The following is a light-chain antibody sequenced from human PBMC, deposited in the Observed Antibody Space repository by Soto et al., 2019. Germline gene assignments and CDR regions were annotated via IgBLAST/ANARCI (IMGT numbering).Light chain of an antibody. CDR3: QQYNNWPLT. Sequence: EIVMTQSPATLSVSLGERATLSCRASQSVGRNLAWYQQKPGQAPRLLIYGASTRATGIPASFSGSGSGTEFTLTISSLQSEDFAVYYCQQYNNWPLTFGGGTKVEIK. CDR1: QSVGRN. V-gene: IGKV3-15*01. J-gene: IGKJ4*01. CDR2: GAS.